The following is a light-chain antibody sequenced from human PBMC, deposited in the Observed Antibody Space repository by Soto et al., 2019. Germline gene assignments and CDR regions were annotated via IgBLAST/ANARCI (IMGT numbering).Light chain of an antibody. Sequence: IVFAQTTGTLSLTPGEKAPLSFRASQSVSRTYLAWYQQKPVQAPRLLIYGASSRATGIPDRFSGSGSGTDFTLTISRLEPEDIAVYYCQQYGSSGTFGQGTKVDIK. CDR2: GAS. V-gene: IGKV3-20*01. J-gene: IGKJ1*01. CDR1: QSVSRTY. CDR3: QQYGSSGT.